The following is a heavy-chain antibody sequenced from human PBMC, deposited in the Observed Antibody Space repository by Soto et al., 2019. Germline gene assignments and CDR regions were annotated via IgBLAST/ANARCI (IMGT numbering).Heavy chain of an antibody. CDR1: GGSFSGYY. CDR2: INHSGST. D-gene: IGHD3-3*01. Sequence: SETLSLTCAVYGGSFSGYYWSWIRQPPGKGLEWIGEINHSGSTNYNPSLKSRVTISVDTSKNQFSLKLSSVTAADTAVYYCARHKGDTIFGGYYYMDVWGKGTTVTVSS. J-gene: IGHJ6*03. CDR3: ARHKGDTIFGGYYYMDV. V-gene: IGHV4-34*01.